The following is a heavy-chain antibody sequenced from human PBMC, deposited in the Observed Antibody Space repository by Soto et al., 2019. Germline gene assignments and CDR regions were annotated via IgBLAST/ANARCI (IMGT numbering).Heavy chain of an antibody. CDR2: IYHSGST. J-gene: IGHJ4*02. CDR1: GGLISNGYYY. V-gene: IGHV4-31*03. Sequence: SETLSLTCTVSGGLISNGYYYWSWIRQHPGKGLEWIGYIYHSGSTYYNPSLKSRLTISVATSKNQFSLKLSSVTAADTAVYYCARADSGYYDSSGYHSIDYWGQGTLVTVSS. D-gene: IGHD3-22*01. CDR3: ARADSGYYDSSGYHSIDY.